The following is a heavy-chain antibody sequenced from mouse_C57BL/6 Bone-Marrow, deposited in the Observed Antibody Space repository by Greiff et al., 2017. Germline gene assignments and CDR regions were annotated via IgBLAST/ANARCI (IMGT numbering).Heavy chain of an antibody. CDR1: GYTFTSYG. Sequence: QVQLQQSGAELARPGASVKLSCKASGYTFTSYGISWVKQRTGQGLEWIGEIYPRSGNTYYNEKFKGKATLTADKSSSTAYMELRSLTSEDAAVYFCARRGWLLPFAYWGQGTLVTVSA. CDR2: IYPRSGNT. J-gene: IGHJ3*01. V-gene: IGHV1-81*01. CDR3: ARRGWLLPFAY. D-gene: IGHD2-3*01.